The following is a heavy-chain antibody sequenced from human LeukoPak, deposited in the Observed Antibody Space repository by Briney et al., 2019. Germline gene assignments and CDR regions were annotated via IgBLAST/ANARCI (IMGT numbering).Heavy chain of an antibody. CDR3: ASSGIAAAGPGDY. D-gene: IGHD6-13*01. CDR1: GGSISSYY. Sequence: SETLSLTCTVSGGSISSYYWSWIRQPPGKGLEWIGYIYYSGSTNYNPSLKSRVTISVDTSKNQFSLKLSSVTAADTAVYYCASSGIAAAGPGDYWGQGTLVTVSS. V-gene: IGHV4-59*12. CDR2: IYYSGST. J-gene: IGHJ4*02.